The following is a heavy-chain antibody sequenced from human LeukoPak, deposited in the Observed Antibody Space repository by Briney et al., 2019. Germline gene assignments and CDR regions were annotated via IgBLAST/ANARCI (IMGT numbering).Heavy chain of an antibody. V-gene: IGHV4-4*07. D-gene: IGHD2-2*02. J-gene: IGHJ3*02. Sequence: SETLSLTCTVSGGSISSYYWSWIRQPAGKGLEWIGRIYTSGSTNYNPSLKSRVTMSVDTSKNQFSLKLSSVTAADTAVYYCARDLVSCSSTSCYNLGIDAFDIWGQGTMVTVSS. CDR1: GGSISSYY. CDR3: ARDLVSCSSTSCYNLGIDAFDI. CDR2: IYTSGST.